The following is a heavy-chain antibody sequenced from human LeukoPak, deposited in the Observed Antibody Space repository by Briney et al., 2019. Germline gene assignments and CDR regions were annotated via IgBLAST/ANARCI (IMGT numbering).Heavy chain of an antibody. CDR2: ISVRGGST. Sequence: GESLRLSCPASGFTFSSYAMSWVRQPPGKGLEWVSVISVRGGSTYYADSVKGRLTISRDNPKHPLYLQTNSQRAKDTAVSFRPKYADYYDTSVYYNGWGQRTLVTVSS. V-gene: IGHV3-23*01. D-gene: IGHD3-22*01. CDR3: PKYADYYDTSVYYNG. CDR1: GFTFSSYA. J-gene: IGHJ4*02.